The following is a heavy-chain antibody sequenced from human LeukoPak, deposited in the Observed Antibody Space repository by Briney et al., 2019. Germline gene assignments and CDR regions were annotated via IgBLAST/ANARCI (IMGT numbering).Heavy chain of an antibody. CDR1: GYTFTDYY. CDR2: THPRSGET. J-gene: IGHJ4*02. D-gene: IGHD6-19*01. V-gene: IGHV1-2*02. Sequence: ASVKVSCKASGYTFTDYYMQWVRQVPEQGLECMGWTHPRSGETNYAQKFQGRLTMTRDTSTSTAYMELSSLKSDDTALYYCARLPTGVVGTVDCWGQGTLVTVSS. CDR3: ARLPTGVVGTVDC.